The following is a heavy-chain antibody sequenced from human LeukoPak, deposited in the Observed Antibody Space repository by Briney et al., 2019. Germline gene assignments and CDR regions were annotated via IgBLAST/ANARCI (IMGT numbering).Heavy chain of an antibody. CDR3: ARHRDYYDT. CDR1: GASINNNF. D-gene: IGHD3-22*01. Sequence: PSETLSLTCTVSGASINNNFWTWIRQPPGKGLEWIGYIYSSGSANYNPSLKGRVIISRDTSKNQISLNLTSVTAADTALYFCARHRDYYDTWGHGTLVTVSS. J-gene: IGHJ4*01. V-gene: IGHV4-59*08. CDR2: IYSSGSA.